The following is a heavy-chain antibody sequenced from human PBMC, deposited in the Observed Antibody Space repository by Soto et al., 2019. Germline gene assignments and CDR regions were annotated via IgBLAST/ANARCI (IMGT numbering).Heavy chain of an antibody. CDR1: GGSFIGYY. CDR2: INHSGST. Sequence: PSETLSLTCAVYGGSFIGYYWSWIRQPPGKGLEWIGEINHSGSTNYNPSLKSRVTISVDTSKNQFSLKLSSVTAADTAVYYCALFRRTYYDILTGSDYWGQGTLVTVSS. CDR3: ALFRRTYYDILTGSDY. V-gene: IGHV4-34*01. J-gene: IGHJ4*02. D-gene: IGHD3-9*01.